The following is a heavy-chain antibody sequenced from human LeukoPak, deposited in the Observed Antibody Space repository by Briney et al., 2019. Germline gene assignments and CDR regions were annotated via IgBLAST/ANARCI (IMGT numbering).Heavy chain of an antibody. CDR2: MYGSGST. CDR1: GGSIRSSSYY. CDR3: ARGRGGYRAFDI. V-gene: IGHV4-39*01. D-gene: IGHD3-22*01. J-gene: IGHJ3*02. Sequence: SETLSLTCSVSGGSIRSSSYYWGWIRQPPGKGLEWIGSMYGSGSTFYNPSLRSRVTISVDTSKNQFSLNLSSVTAADTAVYYCARGRGGYRAFDIWGQGTMVTVSS.